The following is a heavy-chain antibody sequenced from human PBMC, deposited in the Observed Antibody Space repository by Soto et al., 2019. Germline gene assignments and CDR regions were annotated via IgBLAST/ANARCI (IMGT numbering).Heavy chain of an antibody. D-gene: IGHD3-22*01. CDR2: VMPIFTTS. J-gene: IGHJ3*02. Sequence: QVQLVQSGAEVKEPGSSVKVSCKASGGTFTSYVINWVRQAPGQGLEWMGGVMPIFTTSNYAQTFQGRLTISADELTTTAYMELSSLSSGDTAMYYCAKGHDSRVTDLDAFDIWGQGTMVIVSS. CDR1: GGTFTSYV. V-gene: IGHV1-69*01. CDR3: AKGHDSRVTDLDAFDI.